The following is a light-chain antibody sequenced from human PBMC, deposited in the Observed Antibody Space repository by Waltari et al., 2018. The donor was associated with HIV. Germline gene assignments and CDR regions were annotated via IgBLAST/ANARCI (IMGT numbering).Light chain of an antibody. J-gene: IGLJ3*02. CDR1: SSNIATNP. Sequence: QSVLTQPPSASGTPGQRVTISCSGRSSNIATNPVNWYQQLPGTAPKLLIYTNNQRPSGVPARFSGSKSGTSASLAISGLQSDDDADYYCATWDDSLNGWVFGGGTRLTVL. V-gene: IGLV1-44*01. CDR2: TNN. CDR3: ATWDDSLNGWV.